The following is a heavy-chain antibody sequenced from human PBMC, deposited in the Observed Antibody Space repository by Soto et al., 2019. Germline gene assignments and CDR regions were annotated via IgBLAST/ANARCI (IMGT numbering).Heavy chain of an antibody. D-gene: IGHD6-13*01. CDR3: ARDPYSSSWYGGGGYYYYGMDV. V-gene: IGHV1-2*02. CDR1: GYTFTGYY. J-gene: IGHJ6*02. Sequence: ASVKVSCKASGYTFTGYYMHWVRQAPGQGLEWMGWINPNSGGTNYAQKFQGRVTMTRDTSISTAYMELSRLRSDDTAEYYCARDPYSSSWYGGGGYYYYGMDVWGQGTTVTVSS. CDR2: INPNSGGT.